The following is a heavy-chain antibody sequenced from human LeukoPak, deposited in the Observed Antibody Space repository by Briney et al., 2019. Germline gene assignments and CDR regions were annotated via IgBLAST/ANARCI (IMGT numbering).Heavy chain of an antibody. J-gene: IGHJ4*02. CDR3: ANTTFYHDMSGYYHLVY. CDR2: IWYDGSNE. Sequence: GGSLRLSCAESGFTFRSYGMHWVRQAPGKGLEWVAAIWYDGSNEYYADSVKGRFTISRDSSKNTLYLQMNSLRDEDTAVYYCANTTFYHDMSGYYHLVYWGQGTLVTVSS. V-gene: IGHV3-33*06. CDR1: GFTFRSYG. D-gene: IGHD3-22*01.